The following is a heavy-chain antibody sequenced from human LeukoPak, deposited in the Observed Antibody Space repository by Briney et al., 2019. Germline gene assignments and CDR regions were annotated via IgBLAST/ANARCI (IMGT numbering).Heavy chain of an antibody. V-gene: IGHV4-4*07. CDR1: GGSISGYY. J-gene: IGHJ3*02. CDR3: ARGRGLSGTTAAFDI. D-gene: IGHD1-7*01. Sequence: SETLSLTCTVSGGSISGYYWTWIRQPAEKGLEWIGRIYTSGSTNYNPSLKSRVTMSVDTSKNQFSLKLSSVTAADTAVYYCARGRGLSGTTAAFDIWGQGTMVTVSS. CDR2: IYTSGST.